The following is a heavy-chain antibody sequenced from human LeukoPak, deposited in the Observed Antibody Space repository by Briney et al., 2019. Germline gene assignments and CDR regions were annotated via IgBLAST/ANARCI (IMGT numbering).Heavy chain of an antibody. Sequence: PGGSLRLSSAASGFTFSSHSMNWVRQAPGERLEWVSSISSRSSYIYYADSVKGRFTISRDDAKNSLFLQMNSLRAEDTAVYYCARFLYDSKPLWGQGTLVTISS. CDR2: ISSRSSYI. D-gene: IGHD3-22*01. CDR1: GFTFSSHS. J-gene: IGHJ4*02. CDR3: ARFLYDSKPL. V-gene: IGHV3-21*01.